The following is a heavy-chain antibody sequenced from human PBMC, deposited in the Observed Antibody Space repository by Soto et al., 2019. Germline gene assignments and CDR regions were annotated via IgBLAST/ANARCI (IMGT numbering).Heavy chain of an antibody. D-gene: IGHD3-9*01. CDR2: INAGNGNT. CDR1: GYTFTSYA. Sequence: ASVKVSCKASGYTFTSYAMHWVRQAPGQRLEWMGWINAGNGNTKYSQKFQGRVTITRDTSASTAYMELSSLRSEDTAVYYCARGLVDDIWFDYSGQATLVTVSS. V-gene: IGHV1-3*01. J-gene: IGHJ4*02. CDR3: ARGLVDDIWFDY.